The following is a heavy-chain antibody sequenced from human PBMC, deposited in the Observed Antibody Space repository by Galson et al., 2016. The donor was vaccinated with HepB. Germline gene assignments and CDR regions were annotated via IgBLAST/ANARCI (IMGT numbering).Heavy chain of an antibody. Sequence: SLRLSCAASGFTFSNFGMHWVRQAPGKGLEWVAVIWYDGNNKFYAESVKGRFSISRDNSKNTVYVQMNSLRDEDTAVYYCAKGSQTIMVGAGSMDVWGKGTTVTVYS. CDR1: GFTFSNFG. CDR3: AKGSQTIMVGAGSMDV. D-gene: IGHD1-26*01. V-gene: IGHV3-33*03. CDR2: IWYDGNNK. J-gene: IGHJ6*03.